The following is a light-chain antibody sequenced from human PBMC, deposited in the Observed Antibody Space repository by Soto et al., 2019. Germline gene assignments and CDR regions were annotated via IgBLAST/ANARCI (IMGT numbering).Light chain of an antibody. CDR1: QSVSSN. CDR3: QQYNDWPLT. CDR2: GAS. J-gene: IGKJ4*01. Sequence: EIVMTQSPATLSVSPGERATLSFRASQSVSSNLAWYQQKPGQAPRLLIFGASTGATGIPARFSGSGSGTEFSLTISSLQSEDFAVYYCQQYNDWPLTFGGGTKVDI. V-gene: IGKV3D-15*01.